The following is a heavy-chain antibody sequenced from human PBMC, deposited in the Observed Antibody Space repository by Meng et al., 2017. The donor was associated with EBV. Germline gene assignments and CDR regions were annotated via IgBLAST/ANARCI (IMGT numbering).Heavy chain of an antibody. J-gene: IGHJ4*02. CDR3: ARGVEENGSHYPFDS. V-gene: IGHV7-4-1*02. D-gene: IGHD1-1*01. Sequence: QVRLVQSWSEGKRLGASVKVYRKAAGYIFRHDAIKWMRQVPGQGLEWMGWINTYSGKATFAQGFTGRFVFSWDTPVTTAHLQISGLKTEDSAVYYCARGVEENGSHYPFDSWGQGTLVTVSS. CDR2: INTYSGKA. CDR1: GYIFRHDA.